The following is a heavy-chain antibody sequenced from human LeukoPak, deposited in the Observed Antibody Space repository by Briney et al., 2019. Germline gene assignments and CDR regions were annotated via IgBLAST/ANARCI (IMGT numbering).Heavy chain of an antibody. J-gene: IGHJ5*02. Sequence: SETLSLTCTVSGGSISSYYWSWIRQPPGKGLEWIGYIYYSGNTNYNPSLKSRVTISVDTSKNQFSLKLSSVTAADTAVYYCARLWSEGNWENWFDPWGQGTLVTVSS. CDR2: IYYSGNT. CDR1: GGSISSYY. CDR3: ARLWSEGNWENWFDP. V-gene: IGHV4-59*01. D-gene: IGHD3-3*01.